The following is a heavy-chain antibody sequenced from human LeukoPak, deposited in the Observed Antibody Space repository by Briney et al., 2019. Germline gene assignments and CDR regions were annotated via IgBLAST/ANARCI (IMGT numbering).Heavy chain of an antibody. Sequence: ASVKVSCKASGYTFTSYGISWVRQAPGQGLEWMGWISAYNGNTNYAQKLQGRVTMTTDTSTSTAYMELRGLRSDDTAVYYCARVEIVVVITKSSWFDPWGQGTLVTVSS. V-gene: IGHV1-18*01. J-gene: IGHJ5*02. CDR2: ISAYNGNT. CDR3: ARVEIVVVITKSSWFDP. CDR1: GYTFTSYG. D-gene: IGHD3-22*01.